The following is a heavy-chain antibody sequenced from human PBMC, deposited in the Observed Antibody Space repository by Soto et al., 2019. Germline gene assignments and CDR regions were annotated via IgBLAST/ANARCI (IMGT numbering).Heavy chain of an antibody. CDR2: IYPGDSDT. Sequence: VESLKISCKGSGYHFTNYWIGWVRQMPGKGLEWMGIIYPGDSDTRYSPSFQGQVTISADKSISTAYLQWSSLKASDTAMYYCARHESDAFDIWGQGTMVTVSS. J-gene: IGHJ3*02. V-gene: IGHV5-51*01. CDR1: GYHFTNYW. CDR3: ARHESDAFDI.